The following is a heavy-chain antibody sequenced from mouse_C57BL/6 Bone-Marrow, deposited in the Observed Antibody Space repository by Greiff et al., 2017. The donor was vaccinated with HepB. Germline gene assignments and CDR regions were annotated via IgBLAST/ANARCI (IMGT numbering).Heavy chain of an antibody. CDR1: GFTFSSYA. J-gene: IGHJ3*01. Sequence: EVHLVESGGGLVKPGGSLKLSCAASGFTFSSYAMSWVRQTPEKRLEWVATISDGGSYTYYPDNVKGRFTISRDNAKNNLYLQMSHLKSEDTAMYYCADSSGYGFAYWGQGTLVTVSA. V-gene: IGHV5-4*01. D-gene: IGHD3-2*02. CDR2: ISDGGSYT. CDR3: ADSSGYGFAY.